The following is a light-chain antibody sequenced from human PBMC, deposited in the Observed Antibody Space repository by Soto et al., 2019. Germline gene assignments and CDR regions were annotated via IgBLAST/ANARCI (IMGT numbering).Light chain of an antibody. Sequence: EIVLRQSPGTLSLSPGEGGTLSCRASQRFGSSNLAWYQQKPGQAPRLLIYSTSSRATGIPDRFSGSGSGTDFTLTISRLEPEDFAVYYCQQYGSLSWTFGQGTKVDI. V-gene: IGKV3-20*01. CDR3: QQYGSLSWT. CDR2: STS. J-gene: IGKJ1*01. CDR1: QRFGSSN.